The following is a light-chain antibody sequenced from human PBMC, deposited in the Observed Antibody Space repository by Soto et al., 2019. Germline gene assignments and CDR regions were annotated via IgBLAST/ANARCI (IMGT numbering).Light chain of an antibody. V-gene: IGLV2-14*03. CDR1: SSDIGANNY. CDR3: SSYTTSGTRYV. Sequence: SALTQPASVSGSPGQAITISCTGTSSDIGANNYVSWYRHHPGEAPKLMIFDVSYRPSGVSNRFSGSKSGNTASLTISGLQADDESYYYCSSYTTSGTRYVFGTGTKVTVL. J-gene: IGLJ1*01. CDR2: DVS.